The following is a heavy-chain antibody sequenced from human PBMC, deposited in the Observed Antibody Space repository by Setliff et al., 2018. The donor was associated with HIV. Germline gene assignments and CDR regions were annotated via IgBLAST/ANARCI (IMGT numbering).Heavy chain of an antibody. CDR3: AREVVVAGVHYYNMEV. CDR1: GYTFTTYA. CDR2: INTNTGNP. Sequence: ASVKVSCKASGYTFTTYAMNGVRQAPGQGLEGVGWINTNTGNPTYAQGFTGRFVFSLDTSVSTAYLQISSLKAEDTAVYYCAREVVVAGVHYYNMEVWGKGTTVTVS. D-gene: IGHD2-15*01. J-gene: IGHJ6*03. V-gene: IGHV7-4-1*02.